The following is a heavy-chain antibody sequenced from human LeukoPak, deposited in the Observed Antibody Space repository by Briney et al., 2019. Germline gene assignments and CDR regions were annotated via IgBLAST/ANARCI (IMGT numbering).Heavy chain of an antibody. V-gene: IGHV1-69*13. CDR1: GYTFTSYA. CDR3: ARGSELRFLEWLLLDAFDI. CDR2: IIPIFGTA. J-gene: IGHJ3*02. Sequence: ASVKVSCKASGYTFTSYAISWLRQAPGQGLEWMGGIIPIFGTANYAQKFQGRVTITADESTSTAYMELSSLRSEDTAVYYCARGSELRFLEWLLLDAFDIWGQGTMVTVSS. D-gene: IGHD3-3*01.